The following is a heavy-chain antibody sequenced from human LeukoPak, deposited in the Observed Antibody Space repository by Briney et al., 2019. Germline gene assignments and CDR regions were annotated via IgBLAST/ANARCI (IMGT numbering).Heavy chain of an antibody. J-gene: IGHJ4*02. V-gene: IGHV3-11*01. CDR3: ARGSYYDSSGDLDY. CDR2: ISSSGSTI. D-gene: IGHD3-22*01. CDR1: GFIFSNYW. Sequence: GGSLRLSCAASGFIFSNYWMSWVRQAPGKGLEWVSYISSSGSTIYYADSVKGRFTISRDNAKNSLYLQMNSLRAEDTAVYYCARGSYYDSSGDLDYWGQGTLVTVSS.